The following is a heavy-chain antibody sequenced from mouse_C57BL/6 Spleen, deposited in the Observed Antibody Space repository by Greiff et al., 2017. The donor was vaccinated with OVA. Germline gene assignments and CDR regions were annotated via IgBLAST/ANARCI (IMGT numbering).Heavy chain of an antibody. CDR1: GYTFTSYW. D-gene: IGHD1-1*01. V-gene: IGHV1-69*01. CDR3: ARKTTVVATRWYFDV. CDR2: IDPSDSYT. J-gene: IGHJ1*03. Sequence: VQLKQPGAELVMPGASVKLSCKASGYTFTSYWMHWVKQRPGQGLEWIGEIDPSDSYTNYNQKFKGKSTLTVDKSSSTAYMQLSSLTSEDSAVYYCARKTTVVATRWYFDVWGTGTTVTVSS.